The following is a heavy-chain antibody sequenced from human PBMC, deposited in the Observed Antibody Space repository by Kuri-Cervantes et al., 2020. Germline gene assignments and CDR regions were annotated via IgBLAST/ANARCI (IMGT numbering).Heavy chain of an antibody. D-gene: IGHD4-17*01. CDR3: ARATVTTPHWYFDL. J-gene: IGHJ2*01. CDR1: GYTFTGYY. V-gene: IGHV1-2*02. Sequence: ASVKVSCKASGYTFTGYYMHWLRQAPGQELGWMGWINPNSGGTSYAQKFQGRVTMTSDTSISKAYMELSRLRSADTAVYYCARATVTTPHWYFDLWGRGTLVTVSS. CDR2: INPNSGGT.